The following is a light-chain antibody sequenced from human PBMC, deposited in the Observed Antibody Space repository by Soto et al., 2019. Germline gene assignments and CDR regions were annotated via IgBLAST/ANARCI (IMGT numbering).Light chain of an antibody. CDR2: DTS. V-gene: IGKV3-11*01. Sequence: IVLTQSPAILSLSPGERVTLSCRASQSVGSLLAWYQQKPGQAPRLLIYDTSNRATGIPPWFSGSGSGTDFTLTISSLEPEDFAVYYCLQRMNWPWTFGQGTKVEIK. CDR3: LQRMNWPWT. J-gene: IGKJ1*01. CDR1: QSVGSL.